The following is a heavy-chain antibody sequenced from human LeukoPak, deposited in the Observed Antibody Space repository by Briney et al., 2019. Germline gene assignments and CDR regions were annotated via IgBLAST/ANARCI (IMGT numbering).Heavy chain of an antibody. CDR3: ARTREWYFDL. J-gene: IGHJ2*01. CDR1: GGSISSYY. V-gene: IGHV4-59*01. D-gene: IGHD1-26*01. CDR2: IYYSGST. Sequence: PSETLSLTCTVSGGSISSYYWSWIRQPPGKGLEWIGYIYYSGSTNYNPSLKSRVTMSVDTSKNQFSLKLSSVTAADTAVYYCARTREWYFDLWGRGTLVTVSS.